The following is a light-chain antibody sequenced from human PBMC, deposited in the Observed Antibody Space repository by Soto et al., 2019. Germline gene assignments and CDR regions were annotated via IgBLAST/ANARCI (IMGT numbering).Light chain of an antibody. CDR1: QGIRNN. J-gene: IGKJ4*01. V-gene: IGKV1-6*01. CDR3: LQDYNYPLT. Sequence: AIQMTQSPSSLSASVGDRVTITCRASQGIRNNLGWYQQKPGKAPKLLIYSASSLQSGVPSRFSGTGSGTDFTLTISSLQPEDFATYYCLQDYNYPLTFGGGTKVDIK. CDR2: SAS.